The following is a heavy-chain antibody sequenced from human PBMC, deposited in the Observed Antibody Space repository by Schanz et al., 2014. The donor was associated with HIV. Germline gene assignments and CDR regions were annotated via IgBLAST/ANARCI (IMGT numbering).Heavy chain of an antibody. CDR3: ARGEVATIEDKRGDYYYYYTMDV. CDR1: GGTFSIYA. CDR2: ISAYNGNT. D-gene: IGHD5-12*01. J-gene: IGHJ4*02. V-gene: IGHV1-69*06. Sequence: QVQLVQSGAEVKKPGSSVKVSCRASGGTFSIYAINWVRQAPGQGLEWMGGISAYNGNTNYAQKFQGRVTMTRDTSTSTVYMELSSLRSEDTAVYYCARGEVATIEDKRGDYYYYYTMDVWGQGTLVTVSS.